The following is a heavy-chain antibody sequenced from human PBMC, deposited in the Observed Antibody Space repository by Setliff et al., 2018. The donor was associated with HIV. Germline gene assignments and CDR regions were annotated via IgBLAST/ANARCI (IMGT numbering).Heavy chain of an antibody. CDR2: IYTDDSNT. V-gene: IGHV3-23*03. CDR1: GFTLSDYA. J-gene: IGHJ3*02. D-gene: IGHD2-21*01. Sequence: GGSLRLSCAASGFTLSDYAMTWVRQAPGKGLEWVSIIYTDDSNTYYAESVKGRFTISRDNSKNTLYLQMNSLRAEDTAVYYCAKHFLLWSNAFHIWGQGTMVTVSS. CDR3: AKHFLLWSNAFHI.